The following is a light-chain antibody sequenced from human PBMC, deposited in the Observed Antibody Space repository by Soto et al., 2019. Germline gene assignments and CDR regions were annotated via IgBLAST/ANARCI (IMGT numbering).Light chain of an antibody. Sequence: DIQMTQSPSTLSASVGDRVTITCRAGQSISNLLAWYQQKSGRAPKLLIYKATILQSGVPSRFSGSGSGTEVTPTISNLQPDDLATYYCQYYHTVSLTFGQGTKVEVK. CDR2: KAT. CDR1: QSISNL. CDR3: QYYHTVSLT. J-gene: IGKJ1*01. V-gene: IGKV1-5*03.